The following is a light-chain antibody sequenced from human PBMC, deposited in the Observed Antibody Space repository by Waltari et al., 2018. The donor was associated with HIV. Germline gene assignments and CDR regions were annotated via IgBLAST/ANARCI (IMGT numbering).Light chain of an antibody. CDR3: CSYGGSQNLL. Sequence: SALTQPASVSGSPGQSITISCTGTSNDVGHYTLVSWYQQYPSKAPQLMIYAVTKRPSGVSNRFSGSKSGNTASLTISGLQADDEADYFCCSYGGSQNLLFGGGTKLTVL. CDR2: AVT. V-gene: IGLV2-23*02. CDR1: SNDVGHYTL. J-gene: IGLJ3*02.